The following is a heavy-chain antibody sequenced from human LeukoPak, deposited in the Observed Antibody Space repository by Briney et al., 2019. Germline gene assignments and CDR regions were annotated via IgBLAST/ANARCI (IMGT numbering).Heavy chain of an antibody. CDR1: GYTFTSYA. J-gene: IGHJ4*02. V-gene: IGHV1-3*01. Sequence: RASVKVSCKASGYTFTSYAMHWVRQAPGQRLEWMGWINAGNGNTKYSQKFQGRVTITRDTSASTAYMELSSLRSEDTAVCYCARGRYSSGWYCIDYWGQGTLVTVSS. CDR2: INAGNGNT. D-gene: IGHD6-19*01. CDR3: ARGRYSSGWYCIDY.